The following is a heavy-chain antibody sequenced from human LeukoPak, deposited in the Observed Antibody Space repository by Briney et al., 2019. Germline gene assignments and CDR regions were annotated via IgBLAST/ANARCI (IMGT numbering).Heavy chain of an antibody. Sequence: GGSLRLSCAASGFTFTDYYMSWIRQAPGKGLEWVSGISWNSGSIGYADSVKGRFTISRDNAKNSLYLQMNSLRAEDTALYYCAREGEHCSGTSCYTLHYYYYYMDVWGKGTAVTVSS. CDR1: GFTFTDYY. J-gene: IGHJ6*03. CDR3: AREGEHCSGTSCYTLHYYYYYMDV. CDR2: ISWNSGSI. D-gene: IGHD2-2*02. V-gene: IGHV3-9*01.